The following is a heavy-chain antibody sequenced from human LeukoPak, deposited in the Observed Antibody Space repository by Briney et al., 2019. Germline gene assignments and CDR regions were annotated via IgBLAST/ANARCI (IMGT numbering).Heavy chain of an antibody. CDR1: GYTFTGYY. CDR2: INPNSGGT. D-gene: IGHD4-17*01. CDR3: ARDRDYGDYGNWFDP. V-gene: IGHV1-2*02. J-gene: IGHJ5*02. Sequence: GASVKVSCKASGYTFTGYYMHWVRQAPGQGLEWMGWINPNSGGTNYAQKFQGRVTMTRDTSISTAYMELSRLRSDDTAVYYCARDRDYGDYGNWFDPWGQGTLVTVSS.